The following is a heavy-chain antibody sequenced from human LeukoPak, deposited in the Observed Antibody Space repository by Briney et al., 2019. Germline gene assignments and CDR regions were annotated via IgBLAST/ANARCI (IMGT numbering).Heavy chain of an antibody. CDR2: INPNSGGT. J-gene: IGHJ4*02. CDR1: GYTFTGYY. V-gene: IGHV1-2*02. CDR3: ARLGSSTVTTDYFGY. D-gene: IGHD4-17*01. Sequence: AASVKVSCKASGYTFTGYYMHWVRQAPGQGLEWMGWINPNSGGTNYAQKFQGRVTMTRDTSISTAYMELSRLRSDDTAVYYCARLGSSTVTTDYFGYWGQGTLVTVSS.